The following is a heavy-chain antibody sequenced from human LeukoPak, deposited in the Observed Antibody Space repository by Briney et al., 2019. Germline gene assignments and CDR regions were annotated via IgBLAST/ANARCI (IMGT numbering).Heavy chain of an antibody. J-gene: IGHJ3*02. V-gene: IGHV4-39*01. CDR3: VRHGIASTSPATGDAFDI. Sequence: SETLPLTCTVSGGSIRSTSYYWGWIRQPPGKGLEWIGTVYYSGDTYYHPSLKSRVSISADTSKNQFSLKLNSVTAADAAIYYCVRHGIASTSPATGDAFDIGGQGTMITVS. CDR2: VYYSGDT. CDR1: GGSIRSTSYY. D-gene: IGHD1-1*01.